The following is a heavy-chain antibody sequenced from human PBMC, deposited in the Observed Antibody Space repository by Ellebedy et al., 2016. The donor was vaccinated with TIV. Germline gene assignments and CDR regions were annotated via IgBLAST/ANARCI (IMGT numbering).Heavy chain of an antibody. D-gene: IGHD7-27*01. V-gene: IGHV1-46*02. CDR1: GGTFDTYT. CDR3: ALLPPGVAFDI. CDR2: INPTDDVT. J-gene: IGHJ3*02. Sequence: ASVKVSCKVSGGTFDTYTLNWVRQAPGQGLEWMGIINPTDDVTDYAEKFQGRVTMDRDTSTSTVFMELSSLRSEDTAIYYCALLPPGVAFDIWGQGTMVTVSS.